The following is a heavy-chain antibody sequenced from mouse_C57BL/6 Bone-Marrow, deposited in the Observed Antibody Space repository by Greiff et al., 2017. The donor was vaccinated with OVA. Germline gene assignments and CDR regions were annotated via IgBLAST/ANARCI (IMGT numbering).Heavy chain of an antibody. CDR2: INPYNGDT. J-gene: IGHJ2*01. Sequence: VQLQQSGPELVKPGDSVKISCKASGYSFTGYFMNWVMQSHGKSLEWIGRINPYNGDTFYNQKFKGKATLTVDKSSSTAHMELRSLTSEDSAVYYCAREVGSTMITTTGYYFDYWGQGTTLTVSS. CDR1: GYSFTGYF. D-gene: IGHD2-4*01. CDR3: AREVGSTMITTTGYYFDY. V-gene: IGHV1-20*01.